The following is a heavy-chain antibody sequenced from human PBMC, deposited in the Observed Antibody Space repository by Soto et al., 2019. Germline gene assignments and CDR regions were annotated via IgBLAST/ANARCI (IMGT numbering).Heavy chain of an antibody. D-gene: IGHD3-16*01. CDR2: MNPNGGNT. CDR3: ARDLTPRGTLDYYGMDV. J-gene: IGHJ6*02. Sequence: ASVKVSCKASGYTFTSYDINWVRQATGQGLEWMGWMNPNGGNTGYAQKFQGRVTMTRNTSISTAYMELSSLRSEDTAVYYCARDLTPRGTLDYYGMDVWGQGTTVTVSS. V-gene: IGHV1-8*01. CDR1: GYTFTSYD.